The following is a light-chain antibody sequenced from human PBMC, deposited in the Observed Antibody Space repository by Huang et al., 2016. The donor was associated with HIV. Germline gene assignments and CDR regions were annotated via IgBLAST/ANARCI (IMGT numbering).Light chain of an antibody. CDR3: QQRTNWPPGYT. Sequence: EIVLTQSPATLSLSPGERVALSCRASQNIKNDLSWYQKRPGQASRLLISNASNRATGIPARFSGSGSGTDFTLTISSLEPEDFVVYFCQQRTNWPPGYTFGQGTKL. V-gene: IGKV3-11*01. CDR1: QNIKND. CDR2: NAS. J-gene: IGKJ2*01.